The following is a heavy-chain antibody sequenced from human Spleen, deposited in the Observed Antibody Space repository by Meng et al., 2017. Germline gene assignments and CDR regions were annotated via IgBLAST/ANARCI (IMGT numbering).Heavy chain of an antibody. Sequence: GESLKISCAASGFTFSSFYMHWIRQAPGKGLGWVSRINGDGSSTRYADSVKGRFTISRDNAKNTLYLQMNSLRVEDTAVYYCARDLDWVGRVSGNYYDTFDICGRGTVVTVSS. CDR1: GFTFSSFY. CDR3: ARDLDWVGRVSGNYYDTFDI. J-gene: IGHJ3*02. V-gene: IGHV3-74*01. D-gene: IGHD3-10*01. CDR2: INGDGSST.